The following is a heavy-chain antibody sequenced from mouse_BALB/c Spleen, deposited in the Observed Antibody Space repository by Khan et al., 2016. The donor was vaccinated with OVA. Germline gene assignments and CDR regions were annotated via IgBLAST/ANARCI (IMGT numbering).Heavy chain of an antibody. D-gene: IGHD2-3*01. CDR1: GYTFTSYY. J-gene: IGHJ3*01. CDR3: IRSGYETYAY. CDR2: INPSDGDT. V-gene: IGHV1S81*02. Sequence: QVQLKQSGAELVKPGASVKLSCKASGYTFTSYYMYWVKQRPGQGLEWIGEINPSDGDTNFNEKFRSKATLTVDKSSNTAYMQLSSLTSEDSAIYYCIRSGYETYAYWGQGTLVTVSA.